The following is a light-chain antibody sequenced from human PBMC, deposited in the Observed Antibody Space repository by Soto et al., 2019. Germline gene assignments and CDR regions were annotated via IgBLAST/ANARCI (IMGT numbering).Light chain of an antibody. CDR2: EAS. CDR3: QQRSNWPLT. V-gene: IGKV3-11*01. CDR1: QSVSSY. Sequence: EIVLTQSPAPLSLSPGERATLSCRASQSVSSYLAWYQQRPGQAPMLLMHEASNRATGITARFSGSRSGTDFTLTISSLEPEDFALYYCQQRSNWPLTFGGGTNVEI. J-gene: IGKJ4*01.